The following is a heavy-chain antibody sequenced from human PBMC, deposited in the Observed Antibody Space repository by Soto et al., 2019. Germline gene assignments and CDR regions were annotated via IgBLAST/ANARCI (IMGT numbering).Heavy chain of an antibody. Sequence: QITLKESGPTLVKPTQTLTLTCTFSGFSLSTSGVGVGWIRQPPGKALEWLALSFWADDKRYSPSLRSRLTLTKDTSKNQVVLTMTNMDPVDTATYSCAQSRRNVRGTPNYYSMDVWGPGTTVTVSS. CDR2: SFWADDK. V-gene: IGHV2-5*02. J-gene: IGHJ6*02. CDR3: AQSRRNVRGTPNYYSMDV. CDR1: GFSLSTSGVG. D-gene: IGHD3-10*02.